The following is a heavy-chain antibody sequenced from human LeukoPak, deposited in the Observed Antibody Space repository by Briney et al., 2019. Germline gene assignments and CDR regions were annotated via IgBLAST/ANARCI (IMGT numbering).Heavy chain of an antibody. V-gene: IGHV4-34*01. CDR1: GGSFSGYY. Sequence: PSETLSLTCAVYGGSFSGYYWSWIRKPPRKGLEWIGEINHSGSTNYNPSLKSRVTISVDTSKNQFSLKLSSVTAADTAVYYCAGGLIAAAGIDYWGQGTLVTVSS. D-gene: IGHD6-13*01. CDR2: INHSGST. CDR3: AGGLIAAAGIDY. J-gene: IGHJ4*02.